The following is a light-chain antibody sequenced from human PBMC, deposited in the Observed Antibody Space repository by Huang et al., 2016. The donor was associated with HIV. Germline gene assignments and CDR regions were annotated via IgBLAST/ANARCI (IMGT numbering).Light chain of an antibody. CDR2: GAS. CDR3: HQYTKWPSWT. J-gene: IGKJ1*01. CDR1: QSVSSN. Sequence: EIVMTQSPGTLTVSPGERATLSCRASQSVSSNLAWYQQKPGQTPRLLIYGASTRAPGIPARLSGSWSGTEFTLTISSLQSEDFGVYYCHQYTKWPSWTFGQGTKVEIK. V-gene: IGKV3-15*01.